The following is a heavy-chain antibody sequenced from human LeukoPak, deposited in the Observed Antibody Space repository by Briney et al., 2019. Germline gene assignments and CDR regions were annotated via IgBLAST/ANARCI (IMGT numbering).Heavy chain of an antibody. V-gene: IGHV4-59*08. D-gene: IGHD3-10*01. CDR2: IYYSGSA. CDR3: ARRRTVLLWFGEQITEVWFDP. J-gene: IGHJ5*02. CDR1: GGSISSYY. Sequence: SETLSLTCTVSGGSISSYYWSWIRQPPGKGLEWIGYIYYSGSANYNPSLKSRVTISVDTSKNQFSLKLSSVTAADTAVYYCARRRTVLLWFGEQITEVWFDPWGQGTLVTVSS.